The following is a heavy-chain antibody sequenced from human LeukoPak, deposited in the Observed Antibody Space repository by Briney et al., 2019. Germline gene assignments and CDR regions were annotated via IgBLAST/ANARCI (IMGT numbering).Heavy chain of an antibody. CDR2: INPSGGST. V-gene: IGHV1-46*01. CDR1: GYTFTSYY. D-gene: IGHD5-18*01. J-gene: IGHJ4*02. CDR3: ARGGGVDTVWEDYFDY. Sequence: ASVKVSCKASGYTFTSYYMHWVRQAPGQGLEWMGIINPSGGSTSYAQKFQGRVTMTRDTSTSTVYMELSSLRSEDTAVHYCARGGGVDTVWEDYFDYWGQGTLVTVSS.